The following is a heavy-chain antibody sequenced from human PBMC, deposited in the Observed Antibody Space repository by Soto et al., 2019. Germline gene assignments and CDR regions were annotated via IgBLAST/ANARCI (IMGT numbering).Heavy chain of an antibody. CDR1: GFTFSSYW. Sequence: GGSLRLSCAASGFTFSSYWMSWVRQAPGKGLEWVANIKQDGSEKYYVDSVKGRFTISRDNAKNSLYLQMNSLRAEDTAVYYCARDMIYDILTGYRAFDIWGQGTMVTVSS. J-gene: IGHJ3*02. CDR3: ARDMIYDILTGYRAFDI. V-gene: IGHV3-7*01. CDR2: IKQDGSEK. D-gene: IGHD3-9*01.